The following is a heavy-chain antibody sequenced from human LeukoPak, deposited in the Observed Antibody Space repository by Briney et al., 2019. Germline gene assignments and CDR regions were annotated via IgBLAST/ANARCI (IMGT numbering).Heavy chain of an antibody. D-gene: IGHD2-2*01. J-gene: IGHJ3*02. CDR3: ARSGVVVPAAMGRAFDI. V-gene: IGHV1-46*01. Sequence: GASVKVSCKASGYTFPSYYMHGAGQAPGQGLEWMEIINPSGGSTSHAQKFQGRVTMTRDTSTSTVYMELSSLRSEDTAVYYCARSGVVVPAAMGRAFDIWGQGTMVTVSS. CDR2: INPSGGST. CDR1: GYTFPSYY.